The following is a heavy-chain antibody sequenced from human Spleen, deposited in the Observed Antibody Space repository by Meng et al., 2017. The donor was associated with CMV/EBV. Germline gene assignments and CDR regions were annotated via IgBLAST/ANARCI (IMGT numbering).Heavy chain of an antibody. CDR1: GFTFSSYT. V-gene: IGHV3-9*01. Sequence: SLKISCTASGFTFSSYTMHWVRQAPGKGLEWVSGISWNSGSIGYADSVKGRFTISRDNAKNSLYLQMNSLRAEDTALYYCAKDESGGSFYYYGMDVWGQGTTVTVSS. D-gene: IGHD2-15*01. CDR2: ISWNSGSI. CDR3: AKDESGGSFYYYGMDV. J-gene: IGHJ6*02.